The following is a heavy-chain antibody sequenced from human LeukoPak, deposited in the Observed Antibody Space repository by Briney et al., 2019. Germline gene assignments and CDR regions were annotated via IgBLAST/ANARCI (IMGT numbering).Heavy chain of an antibody. CDR1: GSTLTELS. J-gene: IGHJ4*02. CDR2: FDPEDSET. D-gene: IGHD3-9*01. V-gene: IGHV1-24*01. CDR3: ATGEPYYDILTGYYSYFDY. Sequence: GASVKVSCKVSGSTLTELSIHWVRQAPGKGLEWMGGFDPEDSETIYAQNYQGRVTMTEDTSTDAAYMELSRLRSEDTAVYYCATGEPYYDILTGYYSYFDYWGQGTLVTVSS.